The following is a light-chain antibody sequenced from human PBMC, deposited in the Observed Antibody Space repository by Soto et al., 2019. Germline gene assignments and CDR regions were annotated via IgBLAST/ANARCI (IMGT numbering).Light chain of an antibody. J-gene: IGKJ3*01. V-gene: IGKV1-17*01. Sequence: DIQMTQSPSSLSASVGDSVTITCRASQDIRSDLGWFQQKPGKAPKRLIYAASTLESGVPSRFSGSRSGTEFTLTISSLQPEDFATYYCLQHNSYPFTVGPGTKVDIK. CDR2: AAS. CDR3: LQHNSYPFT. CDR1: QDIRSD.